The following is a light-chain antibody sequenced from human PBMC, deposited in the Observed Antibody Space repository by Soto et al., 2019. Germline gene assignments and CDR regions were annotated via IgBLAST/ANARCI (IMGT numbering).Light chain of an antibody. Sequence: ESVLTQSPGTLSLSPGERATLSCRASQSVGGDLAWYQRKPGQAPRLLIYGASSRATGIPDRFSGSGSRTDFTLTISSLEPEDFAVYYCHQRQSWPRTFGQGTKVDIK. CDR1: QSVGGD. V-gene: IGKV3-11*01. CDR2: GAS. J-gene: IGKJ1*01. CDR3: HQRQSWPRT.